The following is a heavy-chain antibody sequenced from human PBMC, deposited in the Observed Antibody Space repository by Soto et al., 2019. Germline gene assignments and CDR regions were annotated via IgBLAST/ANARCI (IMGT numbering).Heavy chain of an antibody. CDR3: ARFPYYYGSGSYYGGVY. D-gene: IGHD3-10*01. J-gene: IGHJ4*02. Sequence: QVQLQQWGAGLLKPSETLSLTCAVYGGSFSGYYWSWIRQPPGKGLEWIGEINHSGSINFNPSLKRRVPISVDTSKNQFSLKLSSVTAADTAVYYCARFPYYYGSGSYYGGVYWGQGTLVTVSS. CDR1: GGSFSGYY. CDR2: INHSGSI. V-gene: IGHV4-34*01.